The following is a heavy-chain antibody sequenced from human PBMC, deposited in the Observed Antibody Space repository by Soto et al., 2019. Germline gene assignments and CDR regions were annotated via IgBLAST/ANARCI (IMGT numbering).Heavy chain of an antibody. D-gene: IGHD3-10*01. J-gene: IGHJ6*02. V-gene: IGHV1-69*18. CDR3: ARGVRTGFYGMDV. CDR2: IIPIFGTS. CDR1: GGTLSNYA. Sequence: QVQLVQSGAEVKKPGSSVKVSCKASGGTLSNYALSWVRQAPGQGLEWVGRIIPIFGTSNYAQNFQGRVTITADESTSTAYMELSSLRSEDTAVYYCARGVRTGFYGMDVWGQGTTVTVSS.